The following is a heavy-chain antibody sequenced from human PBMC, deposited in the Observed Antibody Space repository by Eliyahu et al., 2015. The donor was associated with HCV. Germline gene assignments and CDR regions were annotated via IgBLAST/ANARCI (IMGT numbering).Heavy chain of an antibody. Sequence: QVQLQESGPGLVKPSETLSLTCSVXGGSITSYYWSWIRQPPGKGLEWIGYIYYTGSTNYNPSLKSRVTISLDTSKNQFSLKLSSVTAADTAVYYCASGGGGIAVTGTGGWFDPWGQGTLVTVSS. D-gene: IGHD6-19*01. V-gene: IGHV4-59*01. J-gene: IGHJ5*02. CDR1: GGSITSYY. CDR2: IYYTGST. CDR3: ASGGGGIAVTGTGGWFDP.